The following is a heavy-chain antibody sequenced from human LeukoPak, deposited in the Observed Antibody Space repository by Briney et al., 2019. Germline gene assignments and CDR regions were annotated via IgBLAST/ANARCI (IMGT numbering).Heavy chain of an antibody. J-gene: IGHJ2*01. CDR1: GFTFSSYW. Sequence: PGGSLRLSCAASGFTFSSYWMHWVRQAPGEGLVWVSRINGDGSSIGYADSVKGRFTVSRDNSKNTFYLQMNSLRAEDTAVYYCARDLKSSWYNWYFDLWGRGALVTVSS. CDR2: INGDGSSI. V-gene: IGHV3-74*01. D-gene: IGHD6-13*01. CDR3: ARDLKSSWYNWYFDL.